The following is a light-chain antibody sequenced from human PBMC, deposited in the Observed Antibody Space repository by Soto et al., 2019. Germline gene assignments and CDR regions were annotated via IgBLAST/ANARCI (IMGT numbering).Light chain of an antibody. V-gene: IGLV2-14*01. J-gene: IGLJ2*01. CDR1: MRDIGAYNL. CDR2: EVR. CDR3: SSFTSRSSLI. Sequence: QSVLTQPASVSGSPGQSITIFCAGTMRDIGAYNLVSWYQQHPGRAPRLIIYEVRNRPSGSSFRFSGSKSGNTASLTISGLQAEDEADYYCSSFTSRSSLIFGGGTKLTVL.